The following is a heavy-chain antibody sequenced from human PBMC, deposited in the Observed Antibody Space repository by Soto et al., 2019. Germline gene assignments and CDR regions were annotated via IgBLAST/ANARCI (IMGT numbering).Heavy chain of an antibody. CDR2: IYYSGST. CDR3: ARNTAMVRGYYYYGMDV. V-gene: IGHV4-59*01. Sequence: SETLSLTCTVSGGSISSYYWSWIRQPPGKGLEWIGYIYYSGSTNYNPSLKSRVTISVDTSKNQFSLKLSSVTAADTAVYYCARNTAMVRGYYYYGMDVWGQGTTVT. J-gene: IGHJ6*02. D-gene: IGHD5-18*01. CDR1: GGSISSYY.